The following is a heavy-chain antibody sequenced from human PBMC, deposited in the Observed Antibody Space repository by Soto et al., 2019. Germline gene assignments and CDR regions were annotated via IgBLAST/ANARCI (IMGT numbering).Heavy chain of an antibody. CDR1: GGAASSGSHY. V-gene: IGHV4-61*01. D-gene: IGHD1-26*01. CDR2: IFYSGSI. CDR3: AGGVGYYAYFDY. J-gene: IGHJ4*02. Sequence: SETLSLTCTVSGGAASSGSHYWSWIRQPPGKGLEWLAYIFYSGSINYNPSLKSRLTISVDTSKNQFFLNMSSVTAADTAVDYCAGGVGYYAYFDYWGQGILVTVSS.